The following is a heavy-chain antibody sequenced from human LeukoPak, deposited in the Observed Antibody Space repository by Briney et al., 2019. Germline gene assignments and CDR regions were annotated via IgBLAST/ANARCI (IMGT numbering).Heavy chain of an antibody. CDR2: ISSSGSTI. CDR1: GFTFSDYY. D-gene: IGHD6-19*01. Sequence: GGSLRLPCAASGFTFSDYYMSWIRQAPGKGLEWVSYISSSGSTIYYADSVKGRFTISRDNAKNSLYLQMNSLRAEDTAVYYCARDRGTQWLVRGDWFDPWGQGTLVTVSS. V-gene: IGHV3-11*01. CDR3: ARDRGTQWLVRGDWFDP. J-gene: IGHJ5*02.